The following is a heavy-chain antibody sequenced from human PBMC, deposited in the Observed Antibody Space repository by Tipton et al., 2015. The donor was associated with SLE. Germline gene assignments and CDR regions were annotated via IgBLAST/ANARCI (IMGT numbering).Heavy chain of an antibody. CDR3: ARGYYDSSGTRYLGQAFDI. D-gene: IGHD3-22*01. J-gene: IGHJ3*02. Sequence: QVQLVQSGAEVKKPGSSVKVSCKASGGTFSSYAISWVRQAPGQGLEWMGGIIPFFGTANFAQKFQGRVTITADESTSTAYMELSSLRSEDTAVYYCARGYYDSSGTRYLGQAFDIWGQGTMVTVSS. CDR2: IIPFFGTA. V-gene: IGHV1-69*01. CDR1: GGTFSSYA.